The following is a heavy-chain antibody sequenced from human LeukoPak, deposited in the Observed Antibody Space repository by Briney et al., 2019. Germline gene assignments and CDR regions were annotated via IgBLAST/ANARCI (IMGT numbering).Heavy chain of an antibody. J-gene: IGHJ4*02. D-gene: IGHD3-22*01. V-gene: IGHV3-7*03. Sequence: GGSLRLSCAASGFTFSSYWMSWVRQAPGKGLEWVANIKQDGSEEYYVDSVKGRFTISRDNAKNSLYLQMNSLRAEDTAVYYCARLTYYYDSSGYYFGFFDYWGQGTLVTVSS. CDR3: ARLTYYYDSSGYYFGFFDY. CDR2: IKQDGSEE. CDR1: GFTFSSYW.